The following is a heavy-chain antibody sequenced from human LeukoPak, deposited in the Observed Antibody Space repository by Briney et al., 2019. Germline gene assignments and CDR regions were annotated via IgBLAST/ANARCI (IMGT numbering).Heavy chain of an antibody. CDR2: INPYNGNT. CDR3: ARSLHGDSFDL. Sequence: GASVKVSCKASGYTFKNYGIAWVRQAPGQGLEWMGWINPYNGNTNYAQRLQGRVSVTTDTSTSTAYMEVRNLRSDDTAVYYCARSLHGDSFDLWGQGTMVTVSS. J-gene: IGHJ3*01. V-gene: IGHV1-18*01. CDR1: GYTFKNYG.